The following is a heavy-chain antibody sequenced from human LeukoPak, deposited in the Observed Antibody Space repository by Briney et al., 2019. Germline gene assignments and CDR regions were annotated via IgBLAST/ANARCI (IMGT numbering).Heavy chain of an antibody. J-gene: IGHJ4*02. V-gene: IGHV3-7*01. D-gene: IGHD2-21*01. CDR2: INQDGSDK. CDR3: VRVDHSLGKTYFDY. CDR1: GFTFSDYW. Sequence: GGSLRLSCAASGFTFSDYWMTWVRQAPGKGLEWVANINQDGSDKNNVDSVKGRFTISRDNAKNSLYLQMNSLRAEDTAVYYCVRVDHSLGKTYFDYWGQGTLVTVSS.